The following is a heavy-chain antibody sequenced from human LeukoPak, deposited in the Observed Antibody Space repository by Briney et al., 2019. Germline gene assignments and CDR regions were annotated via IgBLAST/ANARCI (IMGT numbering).Heavy chain of an antibody. D-gene: IGHD2-15*01. J-gene: IGHJ3*02. Sequence: QTGGSLRISCAASGFTFSSYAMSGVRQAPGKGLEWVSAISGSGGSTYYADSVKGRFTISRDNSKNTLYLQMNSLRAEDTAVYYCAKCGGSRLKSHAFDIWGQGTMVTVSS. CDR1: GFTFSSYA. V-gene: IGHV3-23*01. CDR2: ISGSGGST. CDR3: AKCGGSRLKSHAFDI.